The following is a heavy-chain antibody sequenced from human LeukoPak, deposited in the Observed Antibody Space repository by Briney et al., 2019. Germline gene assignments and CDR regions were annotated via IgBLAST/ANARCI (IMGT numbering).Heavy chain of an antibody. V-gene: IGHV4-59*01. Sequence: TSETLSLTCTASGGSISSYYWSWIRQPPGKRLEWSGHIYYSGSTNYNPSLKSRVTISVDTSKNQFSLKLSSVTAADTAVYYCASRSSIWSGYQDTLYYFDSWGQGTLVTVSS. CDR2: IYYSGST. CDR3: ASRSSIWSGYQDTLYYFDS. CDR1: GGSISSYY. J-gene: IGHJ4*02. D-gene: IGHD3-3*01.